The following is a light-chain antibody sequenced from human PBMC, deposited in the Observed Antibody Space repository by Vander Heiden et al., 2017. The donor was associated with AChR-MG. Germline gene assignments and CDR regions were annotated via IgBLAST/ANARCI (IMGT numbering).Light chain of an antibody. CDR1: QNISTF. CDR3: QQSFSSPRS. V-gene: IGKV1-39*01. CDR2: ASS. J-gene: IGKJ2*01. Sequence: DIQMTQSPSSLSASVGDRVTITCRASQNISTFLNWYQQKPGKAPKLLIYASSNLQRGVPSRFSGSGSGTDFTLVIAGLQPEDFASYYCQQSFSSPRSFGRGTKVEI.